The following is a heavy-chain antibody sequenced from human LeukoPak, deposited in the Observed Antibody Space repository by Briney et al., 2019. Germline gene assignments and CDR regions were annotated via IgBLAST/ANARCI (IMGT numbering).Heavy chain of an antibody. CDR1: GYTFTSYG. Sequence: VASVKVSCKASGYTFTSYGISWVRQAPGQGLEWMGIINPSGGSTSYAQKFQGRVTMTRDTSTSTVYMELSSLRSEDTAVYYCARAPDGYNYEDYFDYWGQGTLVTVSS. J-gene: IGHJ4*02. CDR3: ARAPDGYNYEDYFDY. V-gene: IGHV1-46*01. D-gene: IGHD5-24*01. CDR2: INPSGGST.